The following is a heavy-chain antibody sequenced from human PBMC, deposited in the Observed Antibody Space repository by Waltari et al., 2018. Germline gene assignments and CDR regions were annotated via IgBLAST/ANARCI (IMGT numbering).Heavy chain of an antibody. D-gene: IGHD5-12*01. Sequence: EVQLVQSGAEVKKPGESLKISCKGSGYSFTSYWIGWVRQMPGKGLEWMGVIYPCYSDTRYSPSFQGQVTISADKSISTAYLQWSSLKASDTAMYYCARRASPERWLQTGFFDYWGQGTLVTVSS. CDR3: ARRASPERWLQTGFFDY. CDR2: IYPCYSDT. CDR1: GYSFTSYW. J-gene: IGHJ4*02. V-gene: IGHV5-51*01.